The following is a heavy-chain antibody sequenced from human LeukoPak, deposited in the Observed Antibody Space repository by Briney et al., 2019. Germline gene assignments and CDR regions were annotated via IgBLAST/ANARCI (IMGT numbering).Heavy chain of an antibody. D-gene: IGHD6-13*01. Sequence: ASVKVSCKASGYTFTGYYMHWVRQAPGQGLEWMGWINPNSGGTNYAQKFQGRVTMTRDTSISTAYMELSRLRSDDTAVYYCARADGSSWYYFDYWGQGTLVTVSS. V-gene: IGHV1-2*02. CDR1: GYTFTGYY. J-gene: IGHJ4*02. CDR3: ARADGSSWYYFDY. CDR2: INPNSGGT.